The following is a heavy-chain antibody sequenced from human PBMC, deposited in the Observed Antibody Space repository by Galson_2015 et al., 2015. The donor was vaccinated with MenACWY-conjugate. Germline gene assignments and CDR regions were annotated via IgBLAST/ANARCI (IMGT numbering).Heavy chain of an antibody. Sequence: SVKVSCKASGYTFTSYGISWVRQAPGQGLEWMGWISADNGNTNYAQNLQGRVTMTTDTSTSTEYMEMRSLRSDDTAVDYCARDTNHYGMDVWGQGTTVTVSS. D-gene: IGHD2-8*01. CDR2: ISADNGNT. CDR1: GYTFTSYG. J-gene: IGHJ6*02. CDR3: ARDTNHYGMDV. V-gene: IGHV1-18*01.